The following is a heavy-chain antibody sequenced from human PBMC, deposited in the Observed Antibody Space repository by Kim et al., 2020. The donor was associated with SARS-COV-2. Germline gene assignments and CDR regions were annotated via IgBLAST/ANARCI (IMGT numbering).Heavy chain of an antibody. CDR2: IDWDDDK. D-gene: IGHD1-1*01. Sequence: SGPTLVNPTQTLTLTCTFSGFSLSPSGMCVSWIRQPPGKALEWLARIDWDDDKYYSTSLKTRLTISKDTSKNQVVLTMTNMDPVDTATYYCARILNDPGVDYGMDVWGQGTTVTVSS. CDR1: GFSLSPSGMC. CDR3: ARILNDPGVDYGMDV. V-gene: IGHV2-70*11. J-gene: IGHJ6*02.